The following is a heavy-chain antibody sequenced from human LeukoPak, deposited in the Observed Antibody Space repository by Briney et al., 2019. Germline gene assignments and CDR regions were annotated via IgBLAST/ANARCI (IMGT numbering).Heavy chain of an antibody. CDR1: GFTVSSNY. V-gene: IGHV3-53*01. CDR3: AKVGIAAGSGGPYYFDY. CDR2: IYSGGST. J-gene: IGHJ4*02. Sequence: PGGSLRLSCAASGFTVSSNYMSWVRQAPGKGLEWVSVIYSGGSTYYADSVKGRFTISRDNSKNTLYLQMNSLRAEDTAVYYCAKVGIAAGSGGPYYFDYWGQGTLVTVSS. D-gene: IGHD6-13*01.